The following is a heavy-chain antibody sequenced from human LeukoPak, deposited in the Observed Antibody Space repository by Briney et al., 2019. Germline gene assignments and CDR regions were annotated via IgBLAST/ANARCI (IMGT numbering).Heavy chain of an antibody. D-gene: IGHD2-2*01. J-gene: IGHJ4*02. CDR1: GFTFSSYS. V-gene: IGHV3-21*01. Sequence: PGGSLRLSCAASGFTFSSYSMNWVRQAPGKGLEWVSSISSSSSYIYYADSVKGRFTISRDNAKNSLYLQMNSLRAEDTAVYYCAKSQRVVPAAMVDYWGQGTLVTVSS. CDR3: AKSQRVVPAAMVDY. CDR2: ISSSSSYI.